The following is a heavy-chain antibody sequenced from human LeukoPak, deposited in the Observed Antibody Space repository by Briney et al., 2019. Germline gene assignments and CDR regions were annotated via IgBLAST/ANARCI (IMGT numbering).Heavy chain of an antibody. CDR1: GYTFTSYG. CDR3: ARAGYDILTGYYTGDNWFDP. CDR2: INPNSGNT. D-gene: IGHD3-9*01. J-gene: IGHJ5*02. Sequence: ASVKVSCKASGYTFTSYGISWVRQAPGQGLEWMGWINPNSGNTGYAQKFQGRVTITRNTSISTAYMELSSLRSEDTAVYYCARAGYDILTGYYTGDNWFDPWGQGTLVTVSS. V-gene: IGHV1-8*03.